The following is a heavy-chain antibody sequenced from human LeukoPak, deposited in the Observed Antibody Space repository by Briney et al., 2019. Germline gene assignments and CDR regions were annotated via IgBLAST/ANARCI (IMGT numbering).Heavy chain of an antibody. CDR3: VLDLFSSFAFDI. CDR2: INSDGSST. V-gene: IGHV3-74*01. J-gene: IGHJ3*02. CDR1: GFTFSRYW. D-gene: IGHD3/OR15-3a*01. Sequence: PGGSLRLSCAASGFTFSRYWMHWVRQAPGKGLLWVSRINSDGSSTYYADSVKGRFTTSRDNAKNALHLQMNSLTAEDTAVYYCVLDLFSSFAFDIWGQETMVTVSS.